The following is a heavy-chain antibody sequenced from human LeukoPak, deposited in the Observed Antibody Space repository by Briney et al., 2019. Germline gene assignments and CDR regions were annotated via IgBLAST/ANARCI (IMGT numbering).Heavy chain of an antibody. J-gene: IGHJ5*02. CDR2: INHRGST. CDR1: GGSFSGYY. CDR3: AKSLYGSGSYYTWFDP. D-gene: IGHD3-10*01. Sequence: SETLSLTCAVYGGSFSGYYWSWIRQSPGKGLEWIGEINHRGSTNYNPSLKRRVTISVDTSKNQFSLKLSSVTAADTAVYYCAKSLYGSGSYYTWFDPWGQGTLVTVSS. V-gene: IGHV4-34*01.